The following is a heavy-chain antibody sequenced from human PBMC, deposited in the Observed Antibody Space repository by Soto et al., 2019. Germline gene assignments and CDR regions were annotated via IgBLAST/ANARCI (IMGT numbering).Heavy chain of an antibody. V-gene: IGHV1-2*04. CDR2: INPNSGGT. CDR1: GYTFTGYY. Sequence: ASVKVSCKASGYTFTGYYMHWVRQAPGQGLEWMGWINPNSGGTNYAQKFQGWVTMTRDTSISTAYMELSRLRSDDTAVYYCARGRYDFWSGYPHYYFDYWGQGTLVTVSS. J-gene: IGHJ4*02. D-gene: IGHD3-3*01. CDR3: ARGRYDFWSGYPHYYFDY.